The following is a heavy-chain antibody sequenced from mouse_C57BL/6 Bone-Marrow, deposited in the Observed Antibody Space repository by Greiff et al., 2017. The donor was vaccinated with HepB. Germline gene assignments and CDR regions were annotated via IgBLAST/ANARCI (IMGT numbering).Heavy chain of an antibody. D-gene: IGHD1-1*01. V-gene: IGHV1-5*01. CDR3: TNYDGSPYAMDY. CDR2: IYPGNSDT. Sequence: VQLQQSGTVLARPGASVKMSCKTSGYTFTSYWMHWVKQRPGQGLEWIGAIYPGNSDTSYNQKFKGKAKLTAVTSASTAYMELSSLTNEDSAVYYCTNYDGSPYAMDYWGQGTSVTVAT. J-gene: IGHJ4*01. CDR1: GYTFTSYW.